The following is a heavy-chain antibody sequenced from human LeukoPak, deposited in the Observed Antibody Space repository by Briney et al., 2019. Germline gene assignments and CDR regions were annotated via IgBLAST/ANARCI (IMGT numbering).Heavy chain of an antibody. D-gene: IGHD4-17*01. Sequence: SQTLSLTCTVSGVSISSGDYYWSWIRQPPGKGLEWIGEIYHSGSTNYNPSLKSRVTISVDKSKNQFSLKLSSVTAADTAVYYCARVTVTTDREFDYWGQGTLVTVSS. CDR1: GVSISSGDYY. J-gene: IGHJ4*02. CDR2: IYHSGST. CDR3: ARVTVTTDREFDY. V-gene: IGHV4-30-4*01.